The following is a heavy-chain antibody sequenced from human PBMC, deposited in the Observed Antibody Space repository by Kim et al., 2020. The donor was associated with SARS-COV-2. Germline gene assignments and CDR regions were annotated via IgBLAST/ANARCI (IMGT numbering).Heavy chain of an antibody. Sequence: GESLKISCKGSGYSFTSYWIGWVRQMPGKGLEWMGIIYPGDSDTRYSPSFQGQVTISADKSISTAYLQWSSLKASDTAMYYCARHNRHPFSIAASYYYYYMDVWGKGTTVTVSS. J-gene: IGHJ6*03. D-gene: IGHD6-6*01. CDR2: IYPGDSDT. V-gene: IGHV5-51*01. CDR1: GYSFTSYW. CDR3: ARHNRHPFSIAASYYYYYMDV.